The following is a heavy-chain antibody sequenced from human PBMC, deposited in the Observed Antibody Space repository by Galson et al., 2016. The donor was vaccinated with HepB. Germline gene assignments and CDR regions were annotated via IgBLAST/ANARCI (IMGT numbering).Heavy chain of an antibody. CDR1: GASVTSDYHY. J-gene: IGHJ4*02. CDR3: AGFVHCGGDCYSVFDL. CDR2: IYYRGST. Sequence: ETLSLTCSVSGASVTSDYHYWTWIRQPPGKELEWIGYIYYRGSTKYRSSPESRVTISLDTSKNEFSLNLRSVTAADTATYFCAGFVHCGGDCYSVFDLWGRGTLVTVSS. V-gene: IGHV4-61*01. D-gene: IGHD2-21*02.